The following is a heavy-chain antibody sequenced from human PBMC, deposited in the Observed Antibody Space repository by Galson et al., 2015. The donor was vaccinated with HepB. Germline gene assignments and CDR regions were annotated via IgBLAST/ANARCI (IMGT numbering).Heavy chain of an antibody. V-gene: IGHV3-64D*06. CDR2: ISNNGVGT. D-gene: IGHD3-9*01. CDR1: GFNFNYYA. CDR3: VKEDILAGFLVGNFHV. Sequence: SLRLSCAASGFNFNYYAMHWVRQAPGKGLEYLSGISNNGVGTHYADSVKGRFTISRDNFKKNLSLQMSSLRTEDTALYYCVKEDILAGFLVGNFHVWGQGTMVTVSS. J-gene: IGHJ3*01.